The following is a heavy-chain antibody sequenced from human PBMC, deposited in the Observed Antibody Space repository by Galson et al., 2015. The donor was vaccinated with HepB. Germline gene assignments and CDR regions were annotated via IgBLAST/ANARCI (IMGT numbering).Heavy chain of an antibody. CDR2: TYYRFKWYY. CDR1: GDSVSSNSAA. D-gene: IGHD3-22*01. CDR3: ARNVYYDTSGYYYKPGWIDP. J-gene: IGHJ5*02. Sequence: CAISGDSVSSNSAAWNWIRQSPSRGLEWLGRTYYRFKWYYDYAVSVKSRITINPDISKNQFSLQLNSVTPEDTAVHYCARNVYYDTSGYYYKPGWIDPWGQGTLVTVSS. V-gene: IGHV6-1*01.